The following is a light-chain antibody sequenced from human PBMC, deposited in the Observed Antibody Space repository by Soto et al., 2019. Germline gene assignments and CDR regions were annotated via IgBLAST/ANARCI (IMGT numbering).Light chain of an antibody. Sequence: EIVMTQSPVTLSVSQGERATISCRASQSVSSNLAWYQQKPGQAPRLLIYGASTRATGIPARFTGSGSGTEFTLTISSLQSEDFAVYYCQQYNIWLSFGGGTKVDIK. V-gene: IGKV3-15*01. CDR2: GAS. CDR3: QQYNIWLS. CDR1: QSVSSN. J-gene: IGKJ4*01.